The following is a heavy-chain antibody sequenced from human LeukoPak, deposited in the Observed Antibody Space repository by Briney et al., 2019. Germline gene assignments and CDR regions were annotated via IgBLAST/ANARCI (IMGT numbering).Heavy chain of an antibody. Sequence: GGSLRLSCAASGFTFSNHYMSWIRQAPGKGLEWVAFIRYDGSNKYYADSVKGRFTISRDNSKNTLYLQMNSLRGEDTAVYYCARDGYSGSYYRLYYFFMDVWGKGTTVTVSS. J-gene: IGHJ6*03. V-gene: IGHV3-30*02. CDR1: GFTFSNHY. D-gene: IGHD1-26*01. CDR2: IRYDGSNK. CDR3: ARDGYSGSYYRLYYFFMDV.